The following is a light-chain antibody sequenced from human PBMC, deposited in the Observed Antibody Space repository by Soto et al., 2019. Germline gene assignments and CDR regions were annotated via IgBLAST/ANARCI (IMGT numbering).Light chain of an antibody. Sequence: EIVLTQSPGTLSLSPGERATLSCRASQSVSSSYLAWYQQKPGQAPGLLIYGASSRATGIPDRFSGSGSGTHFPLTISRLEPEDFAVYYCQQYGSAPPTYTFGQGTKLEIK. V-gene: IGKV3-20*01. J-gene: IGKJ2*01. CDR1: QSVSSSY. CDR3: QQYGSAPPTYT. CDR2: GAS.